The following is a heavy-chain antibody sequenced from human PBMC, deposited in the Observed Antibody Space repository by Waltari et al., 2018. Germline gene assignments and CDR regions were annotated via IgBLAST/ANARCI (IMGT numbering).Heavy chain of an antibody. J-gene: IGHJ2*01. Sequence: QVQLQESGPGLVKPSETLSLTCAVSGYSISSGYYWGWIRQPPGKGLEWIASIYHSGTTYYNPSLKSRVTISVDTSKNQFSLKLSSVTAADTAVYYCVRVSNQWYFDLWGRGTLVSVSS. CDR3: VRVSNQWYFDL. D-gene: IGHD3-3*02. CDR1: GYSISSGYY. CDR2: IYHSGTT. V-gene: IGHV4-38-2*01.